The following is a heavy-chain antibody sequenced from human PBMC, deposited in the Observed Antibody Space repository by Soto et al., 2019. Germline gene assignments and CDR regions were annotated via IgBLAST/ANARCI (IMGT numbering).Heavy chain of an antibody. J-gene: IGHJ6*02. CDR2: IIPIFGTA. CDR3: ARDTGFGQLPLMGMDV. D-gene: IGHD3-10*01. Sequence: SVKVSCKASGGTFSSYAISWVRQAPGQGLEWMGGIIPIFGTANYAQKFQGRVTITADKSTSTAYMELSSLRSEHTAVYYCARDTGFGQLPLMGMDVWGQGPKVTVYS. V-gene: IGHV1-69*06. CDR1: GGTFSSYA.